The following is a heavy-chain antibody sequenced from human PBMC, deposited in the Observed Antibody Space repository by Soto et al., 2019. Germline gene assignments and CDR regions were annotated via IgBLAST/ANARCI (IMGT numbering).Heavy chain of an antibody. D-gene: IGHD2-15*01. Sequence: EVQLVESGGGLVKPGGSLRLSCSASGFSFSNYAMSWVRQAPGQGLEWVSSLTSTSHTYYADSVKGRFTISRDNAFNSLYLQMNSVRAEDKAVYYCTRRDRESSGGHYSEYWGQGTLVTVSS. J-gene: IGHJ4*02. CDR1: GFSFSNYA. CDR2: LTSTSHT. V-gene: IGHV3-21*01. CDR3: TRRDRESSGGHYSEY.